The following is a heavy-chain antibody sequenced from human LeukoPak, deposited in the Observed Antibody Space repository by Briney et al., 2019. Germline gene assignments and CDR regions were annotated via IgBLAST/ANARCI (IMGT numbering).Heavy chain of an antibody. J-gene: IGHJ4*02. CDR3: ARDGFVWVSGIDYGWFDN. Sequence: GGSLRLSCAASGFTFSDAWMSWVRQAPGKGLEWVGRVKSKTHGGTTAYAAPVKGRFTISRDDSKTTVYLQMNSLRVDDTAVYYCARDGFVWVSGIDYGWFDNWGQGTLVTVS. CDR1: GFTFSDAW. CDR2: VKSKTHGGTT. D-gene: IGHD4-17*01. V-gene: IGHV3-15*01.